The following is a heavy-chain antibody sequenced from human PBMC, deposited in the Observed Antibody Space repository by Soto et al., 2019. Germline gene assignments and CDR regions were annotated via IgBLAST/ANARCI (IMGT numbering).Heavy chain of an antibody. D-gene: IGHD6-19*01. V-gene: IGHV4-4*02. CDR1: GESIDSNHW. CDR2: IHHSGST. CDR3: ARTNNGYRSRWSNWFDT. J-gene: IGHJ5*02. Sequence: QVQLQESGPGLVKPSGTLSLPCAVSGESIDSNHWWSWVRQPPGKGLEWIGEIHHSGSTNYNPSLNNRVTTSVDKSKNQVALNLTSVTAADTAFHYCARTNNGYRSRWSNWFDTWGQGTLVTVSS.